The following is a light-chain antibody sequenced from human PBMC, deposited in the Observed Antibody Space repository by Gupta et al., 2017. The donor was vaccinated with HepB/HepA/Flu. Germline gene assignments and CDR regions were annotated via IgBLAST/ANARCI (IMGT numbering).Light chain of an antibody. J-gene: IGKJ4*01. CDR1: RTISNY. CDR2: GAS. V-gene: IGKV1-39*01. CDR3: QQTDMTPIT. Sequence: DIQMTQSPSSLVASVGDRVTITCRASRTISNYLNWYQQKPGRAPNLLIYGASGLQNGVPSRFSGRGSETEFTLTIRRLQPEDVATYYCQQTDMTPITFGGGTKVDIK.